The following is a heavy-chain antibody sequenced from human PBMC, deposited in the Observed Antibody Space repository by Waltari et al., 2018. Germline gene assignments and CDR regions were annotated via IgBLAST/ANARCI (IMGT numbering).Heavy chain of an antibody. CDR2: IQPGNYET. V-gene: IGHV5-51*01. Sequence: EVQLVQSGAEVKEPGESLKISCKGYGYRFTNSWIGWVRQMPGKGLEWMGIIQPGNYETRYSPSFHGHVTISADKSINTAYLQWDTLKASDTAMYYCARGVRSSVDTFDIWGQGTLVTVSS. CDR3: ARGVRSSVDTFDI. J-gene: IGHJ3*02. CDR1: GYRFTNSW. D-gene: IGHD6-6*01.